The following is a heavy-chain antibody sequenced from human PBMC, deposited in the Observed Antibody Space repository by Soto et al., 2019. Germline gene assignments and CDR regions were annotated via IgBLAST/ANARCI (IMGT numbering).Heavy chain of an antibody. CDR2: ISYDGSNK. D-gene: IGHD3-9*01. V-gene: IGHV3-30*18. J-gene: IGHJ4*02. CDR1: GFTVSSYG. Sequence: PGGSLRLSCAASGFTVSSYGMPWVRQAPGKGLEWVAVISYDGSNKYYADSVKGRFTISRDNSKNTLYLQMNSLRAEDTAVYYCAKDRGDYDILTGYFAFDYWGQGTLVTVSS. CDR3: AKDRGDYDILTGYFAFDY.